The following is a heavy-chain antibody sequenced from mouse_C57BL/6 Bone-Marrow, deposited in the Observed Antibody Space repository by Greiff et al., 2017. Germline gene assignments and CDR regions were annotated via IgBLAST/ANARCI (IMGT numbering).Heavy chain of an antibody. CDR3: ARSYDYDDYTMDN. CDR1: GYTFTNYW. CDR2: MHPNGGSP. V-gene: IGHV1-64*01. J-gene: IGHJ4*01. D-gene: IGHD2-4*01. Sequence: QVQLQQPGAELVKPGASVKLSCKASGYTFTNYWMHWVKQRPGQGLEWIGMMHPNGGSPDYNEKFKSEATLSVDKSSRTAYMELSSLTSEDSAVYYCARSYDYDDYTMDNWGQGTSGTVSS.